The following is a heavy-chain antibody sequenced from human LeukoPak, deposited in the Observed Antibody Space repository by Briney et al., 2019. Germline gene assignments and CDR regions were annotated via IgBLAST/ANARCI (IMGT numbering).Heavy chain of an antibody. Sequence: GGSLGLSCAASGFTFSSYSMNWVRQAPGKGLEWVSYISSSSSTIYYADSVKGRFTISRDNAKNSLYLQMNSLRAEDTAVYYCARVSAFQQVYENDYWAQGTLVTVSS. CDR2: ISSSSSTI. CDR3: ARVSAFQQVYENDY. V-gene: IGHV3-48*01. CDR1: GFTFSSYS. D-gene: IGHD1/OR15-1a*01. J-gene: IGHJ4*02.